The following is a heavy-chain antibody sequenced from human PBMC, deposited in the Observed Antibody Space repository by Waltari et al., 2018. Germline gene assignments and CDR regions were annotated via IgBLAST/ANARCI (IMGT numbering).Heavy chain of an antibody. CDR3: ARDRPTYRPTQTYFDY. CDR2: ISAYNGNA. J-gene: IGHJ4*02. CDR1: GYMLSTYG. Sequence: QVQLVQSGAEVKKPGASVKVSCKASGYMLSTYGISWVRQAPGQGLEWMGWISAYNGNANYGKKFQGRVTMTTDTSTSTAYMELRSLRSDDTAVYYCARDRPTYRPTQTYFDYWGQGTLVTVSS. D-gene: IGHD4-4*01. V-gene: IGHV1-18*01.